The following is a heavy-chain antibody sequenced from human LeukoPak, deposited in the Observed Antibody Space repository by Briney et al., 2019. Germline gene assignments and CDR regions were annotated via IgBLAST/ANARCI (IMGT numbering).Heavy chain of an antibody. Sequence: PSETLSLTCTVSGGSISSYYWSWIRQPPGKGLEWIGYIYYSGSTNYNPSLKSRVTISVDTSKNQFSLKLSSVTAADTAVYYCARGSSGYSSCWAIYYYYYMDVWGKGTTVTVSS. CDR3: ARGSSGYSSCWAIYYYYYMDV. CDR1: GGSISSYY. D-gene: IGHD6-19*01. J-gene: IGHJ6*03. CDR2: IYYSGST. V-gene: IGHV4-59*01.